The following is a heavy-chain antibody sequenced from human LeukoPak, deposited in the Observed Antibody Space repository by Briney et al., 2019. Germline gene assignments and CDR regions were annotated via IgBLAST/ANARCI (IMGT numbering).Heavy chain of an antibody. CDR3: ATPRGSGSYLAFDY. D-gene: IGHD1-26*01. CDR1: GFTLSSYW. J-gene: IGHJ4*02. Sequence: GGSLRLSCAASGFTLSSYWMHWVRQAPGKGLVWVSRINSDGSSTSYADSVKGRFTISRDNAKNTLYLQMNSLRAEDTAVYYCATPRGSGSYLAFDYWGQGTLATVSS. V-gene: IGHV3-74*01. CDR2: INSDGSST.